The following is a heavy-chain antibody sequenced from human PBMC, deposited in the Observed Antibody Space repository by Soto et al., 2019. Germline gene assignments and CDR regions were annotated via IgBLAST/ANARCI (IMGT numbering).Heavy chain of an antibody. Sequence: EVQLLEAGGGLVQPGGSLRLSCAASGFSFNSYAMVCVRQAPGKGLEWVSVISARGGSSYFADSVKGRFTISRDNSKNVLSLEMNSLSAEDTAIYFCAKGSIAYSASVDNWGQGTLVLVSS. CDR1: GFSFNSYA. V-gene: IGHV3-23*01. J-gene: IGHJ4*02. D-gene: IGHD5-12*01. CDR2: ISARGGSS. CDR3: AKGSIAYSASVDN.